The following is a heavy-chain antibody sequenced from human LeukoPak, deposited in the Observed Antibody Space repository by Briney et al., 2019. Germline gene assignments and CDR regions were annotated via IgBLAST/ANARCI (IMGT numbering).Heavy chain of an antibody. J-gene: IGHJ4*02. V-gene: IGHV4-38-2*02. Sequence: SETLSLTCTVSGYSISSGYYWGWIRQPPGKGLEWIGSIYHSGSTYYNPSLKSRVTISVDTSKNQFSLKLSSVTAADTAVYYCARGRYYFDYWGQGTLVTVSS. CDR1: GYSISSGYY. CDR3: ARGRYYFDY. CDR2: IYHSGST.